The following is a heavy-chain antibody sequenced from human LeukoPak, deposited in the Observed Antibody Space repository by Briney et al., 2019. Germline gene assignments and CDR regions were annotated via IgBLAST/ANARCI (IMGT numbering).Heavy chain of an antibody. J-gene: IGHJ6*03. CDR1: GYTFTGYY. V-gene: IGHV1-2*02. Sequence: ASVKVSCKASGYTFTGYYMHWVRQAPGQGLEWMGWINPNSGGTNYAQKFQGRVTMTRDTSISTAYMELSRLRSDDTAVYYCARTVVDTAMGAYYYYYYMDVWGKGTTVTISS. D-gene: IGHD5-18*01. CDR2: INPNSGGT. CDR3: ARTVVDTAMGAYYYYYYMDV.